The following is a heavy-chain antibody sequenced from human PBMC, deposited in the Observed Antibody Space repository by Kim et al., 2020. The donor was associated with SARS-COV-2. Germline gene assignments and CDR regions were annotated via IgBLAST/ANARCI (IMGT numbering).Heavy chain of an antibody. J-gene: IGHJ5*01. CDR1: GFTFDDYG. D-gene: IGHD3-16*01. CDR3: VNGFEGGGSSPFES. CDR2: INWNSQFI. Sequence: GGSLRLSCVASGFTFDDYGMHWVRQAPEKGLQWVAGINWNSQFIGYADSVRGRFTISRDNARNSLFLQMDRLRPEDTAFYYCVNGFEGGGSSPFESWGQGTQLSVSS. V-gene: IGHV3-9*01.